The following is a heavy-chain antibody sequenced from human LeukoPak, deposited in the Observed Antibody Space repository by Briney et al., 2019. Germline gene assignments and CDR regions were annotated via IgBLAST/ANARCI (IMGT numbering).Heavy chain of an antibody. Sequence: GGSMRLSCAASGFTFGSYAMHWVRQAPGKGLEWVSVISGSDGSTYYADSVKGRFTISRDNSKNMLYLQMNSLRAEDTAVYYCAKDVSTSYYYYYYYMDVWGRGTTVTVSS. CDR3: AKDVSTSYYYYYYYMDV. J-gene: IGHJ6*03. CDR1: GFTFGSYA. D-gene: IGHD2-2*01. V-gene: IGHV3-23*01. CDR2: ISGSDGST.